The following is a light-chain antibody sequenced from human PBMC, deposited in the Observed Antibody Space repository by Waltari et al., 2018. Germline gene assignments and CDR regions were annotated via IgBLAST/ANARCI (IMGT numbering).Light chain of an antibody. CDR3: SSYISSTSVI. J-gene: IGLJ2*01. CDR2: EVN. Sequence: QSALTQPASVSGSPGQSITISCTGTRSDVGNYNLVSWYQQHPGKAPKLMMSEVNKRPSGVSNRFSGSKSGNTASLTISGLQSEDEASYYCSSYISSTSVIFGGGTKLTVL. CDR1: RSDVGNYNL. V-gene: IGLV2-23*02.